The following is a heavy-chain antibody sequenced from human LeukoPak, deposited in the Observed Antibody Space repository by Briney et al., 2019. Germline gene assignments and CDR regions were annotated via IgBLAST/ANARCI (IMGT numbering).Heavy chain of an antibody. CDR3: ARHWSHSVAQFGRSFWFDP. Sequence: KTSETLSLTSIVSGGSISGYFWSWIRQPAGKGLELIGHMDTSGHTNYNSSLMSRVTMSVDTSKNQFSLRLTSVTAADTAVYYCARHWSHSVAQFGRSFWFDPWGQGTLVTVSS. D-gene: IGHD2-15*01. CDR2: MDTSGHT. CDR1: GGSISGYF. V-gene: IGHV4-4*07. J-gene: IGHJ5*02.